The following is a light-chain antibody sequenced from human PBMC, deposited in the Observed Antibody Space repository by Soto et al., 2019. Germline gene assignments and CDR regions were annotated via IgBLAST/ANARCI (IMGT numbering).Light chain of an antibody. CDR2: DVS. V-gene: IGLV2-8*01. CDR3: SSYGGSNNLV. Sequence: QSALTQPPSASGSPGQSVTISCTGTSSDVGGYNYVSWYQQHPGKAPKLIIYDVSKRPSGVPDRFSGSKSGNTASLTVSGLQAEDAADYYCSSYGGSNNLVFGGGTKLTVL. J-gene: IGLJ2*01. CDR1: SSDVGGYNY.